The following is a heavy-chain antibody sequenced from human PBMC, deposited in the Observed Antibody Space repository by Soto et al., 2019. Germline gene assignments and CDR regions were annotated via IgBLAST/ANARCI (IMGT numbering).Heavy chain of an antibody. J-gene: IGHJ4*02. D-gene: IGHD2-2*01. V-gene: IGHV3-23*01. Sequence: EVQLLESGGGLVQPGGSLRLSCAASGFTFSNFVMTWVRQAQGKGLEWVSSIVGTAGTTHYADSVKGRFTISRDNFKNTVYLPMTSLSAEDTAVYYCAKDGTNSNRWPYYFDCWGQGALVTSSS. CDR3: AKDGTNSNRWPYYFDC. CDR2: IVGTAGTT. CDR1: GFTFSNFV.